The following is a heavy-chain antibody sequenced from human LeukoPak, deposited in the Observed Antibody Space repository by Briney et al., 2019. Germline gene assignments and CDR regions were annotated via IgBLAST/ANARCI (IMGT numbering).Heavy chain of an antibody. CDR1: GVSISSGDYY. D-gene: IGHD3-10*01. CDR2: IYYSGST. CDR3: ARGRGLLWFGELMLTVFDP. Sequence: SQTLSLTCTVSGVSISSGDYYWRWIRQPPGKGLEWIGDIYYSGSTYYNPSLKSRVTISVDTSKNQFSLKLSSVTAADTAVYYCARGRGLLWFGELMLTVFDPWGQGTLVTVSS. V-gene: IGHV4-30-4*01. J-gene: IGHJ5*02.